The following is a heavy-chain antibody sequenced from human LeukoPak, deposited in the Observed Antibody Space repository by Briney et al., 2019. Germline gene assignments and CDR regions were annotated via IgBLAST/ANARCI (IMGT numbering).Heavy chain of an antibody. D-gene: IGHD1-26*01. CDR2: IYYSGST. CDR3: AGDPIVGATHGDY. Sequence: PSQTLSLTCTVSGGSISSGDYYWSWIRQPPGKGLEWIGYIYYSGSTYYNPSLKSRVTISVDTSKNQFSLKLSSVTVADTAVYYCAGDPIVGATHGDYWGQGTLVTVSS. V-gene: IGHV4-30-4*08. CDR1: GGSISSGDYY. J-gene: IGHJ4*02.